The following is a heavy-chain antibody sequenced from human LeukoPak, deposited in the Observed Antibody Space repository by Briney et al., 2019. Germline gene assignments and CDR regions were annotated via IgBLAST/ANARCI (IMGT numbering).Heavy chain of an antibody. D-gene: IGHD5-18*01. CDR2: ISYDGSNK. CDR1: GFTFSSYG. J-gene: IGHJ4*02. Sequence: GGSLRLSCAASGFTFSSYGMHWVRQAPGKGLEWVAVISYDGSNKYYADSVKGRFTISRDNSKNTLYLQMNSLRAEDTAVYYCAKDRQQDTAMASHWGQGTLVTVSS. CDR3: AKDRQQDTAMASH. V-gene: IGHV3-30*18.